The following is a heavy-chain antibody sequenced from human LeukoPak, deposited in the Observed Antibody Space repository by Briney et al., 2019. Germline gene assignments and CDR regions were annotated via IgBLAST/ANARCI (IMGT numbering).Heavy chain of an antibody. J-gene: IGHJ6*02. CDR3: AREGQWLFYYYYGMDV. CDR1: GFTFSSYS. V-gene: IGHV3-48*01. D-gene: IGHD6-19*01. Sequence: GGSLRLSCAASGFTFSSYSMNWVRQAPGKGLEWVPYISSSSSTIYYADSVKGRFTISRDNAKNSLYLQMNSLRAEDTAVYYCAREGQWLFYYYYGMDVWGQGTTVTVSS. CDR2: ISSSSSTI.